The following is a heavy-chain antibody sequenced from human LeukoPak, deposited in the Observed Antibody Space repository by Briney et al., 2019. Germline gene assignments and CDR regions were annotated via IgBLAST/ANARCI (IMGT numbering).Heavy chain of an antibody. D-gene: IGHD2-15*01. CDR1: GYTFTGYY. Sequence: ASVKVSCKASGYTFTGYYMHWVRQAPGQGLEWMGWINPNSGGTNYAQKFQGRVTMTRDTSISTAYMELSRLRSDDTAVYYCARGLGYCSGGSCYIDYWGQGTLVTVSS. CDR3: ARGLGYCSGGSCYIDY. V-gene: IGHV1-2*02. J-gene: IGHJ4*02. CDR2: INPNSGGT.